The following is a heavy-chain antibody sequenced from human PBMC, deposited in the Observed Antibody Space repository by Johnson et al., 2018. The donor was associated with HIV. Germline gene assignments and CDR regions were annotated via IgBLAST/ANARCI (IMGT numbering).Heavy chain of an antibody. CDR3: ASGVDAFDI. V-gene: IGHV3-30*03. Sequence: QEQLVESGGGVVQPGRSLRLSCAASGFTFSSYGMHWVRQAPGKGLEWVAVISYDVSNKYYADSVKGRFTVSRDNSKNTLYLQMNSLRAEDSALYFCASGVDAFDIWGQGTMVTVSS. D-gene: IGHD3-16*01. CDR1: GFTFSSYG. CDR2: ISYDVSNK. J-gene: IGHJ3*02.